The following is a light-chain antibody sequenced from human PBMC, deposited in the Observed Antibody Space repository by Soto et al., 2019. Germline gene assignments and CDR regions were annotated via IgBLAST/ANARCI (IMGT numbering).Light chain of an antibody. CDR3: QQYFSYPLT. Sequence: DIVMTQSPDSLAVSLGERATISCKSSQTISYTSINKTYLAWYQQRPGQPPKLLIYWASIRGSGVPDRLSGSGFGTDFTLAISILQTEDVEVYYCQQYFSYPLTFGGGTKVEVK. J-gene: IGKJ4*01. CDR1: QTISYTSINKTY. CDR2: WAS. V-gene: IGKV4-1*01.